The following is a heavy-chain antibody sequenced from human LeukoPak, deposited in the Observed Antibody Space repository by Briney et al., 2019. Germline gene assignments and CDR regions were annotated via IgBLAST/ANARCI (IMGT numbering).Heavy chain of an antibody. CDR3: ARPYCSGGSCYSGYFDY. CDR2: IYYSGST. CDR1: GGSISSSRYY. J-gene: IGHJ4*02. V-gene: IGHV4-39*01. D-gene: IGHD2-15*01. Sequence: PSETLSLTCTVSGGSISSSRYYWGWIRQPPGKGLEWIGRIYYSGSTYYNPSLKSRVTISVDTSKNQFSLKLSSVTAADTAVYYCARPYCSGGSCYSGYFDYWDQGTLVTVSS.